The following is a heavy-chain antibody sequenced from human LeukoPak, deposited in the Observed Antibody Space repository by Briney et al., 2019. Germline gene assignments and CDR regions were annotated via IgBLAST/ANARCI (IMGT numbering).Heavy chain of an antibody. CDR1: GGSFCGYY. CDR3: ARGRLVPPRGSYYFDY. V-gene: IGHV4-34*01. J-gene: IGHJ4*02. CDR2: INHSGST. D-gene: IGHD2-8*01. Sequence: SETLSLTCAVYGGSFCGYYWSWIRQPPGKGLEWIGEINHSGSTNYNPSLKSRVTISVDTSKNQFSLKLSSVTAADTAVYYCARGRLVPPRGSYYFDYWGQGTLVTVSS.